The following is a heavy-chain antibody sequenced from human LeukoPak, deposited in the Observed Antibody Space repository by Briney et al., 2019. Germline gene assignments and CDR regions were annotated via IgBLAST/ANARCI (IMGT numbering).Heavy chain of an antibody. D-gene: IGHD2-2*01. V-gene: IGHV1-2*02. CDR2: INPNSGGT. CDR1: GYTFTGYY. CDR3: AREGRYCSSTSCFDY. Sequence: ASVKVSCKASGYTFTGYYMHWVRQAPGQGLEWMGWINPNSGGTNYVQKFQGRVTMTRDTSISTAYMELSRLRSDDTAVYYCAREGRYCSSTSCFDYWGQGTLVTVSS. J-gene: IGHJ4*02.